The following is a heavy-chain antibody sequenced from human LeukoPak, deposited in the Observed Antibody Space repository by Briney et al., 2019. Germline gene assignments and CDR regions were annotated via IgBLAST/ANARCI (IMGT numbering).Heavy chain of an antibody. CDR2: SRNKANSYST. CDR3: ARDVYDSSRYYFDS. CDR1: GFTFSSYA. V-gene: IGHV3-72*01. Sequence: GGSLRLSCAASGFTFSSYAMSWVRQAPGRGLEWVGRSRNKANSYSTEYAASVRGRFTISRDDSKNSLDLQMNILKTEDTAVYYCARDVYDSSRYYFDSWGQGALVTVSA. D-gene: IGHD3-22*01. J-gene: IGHJ4*02.